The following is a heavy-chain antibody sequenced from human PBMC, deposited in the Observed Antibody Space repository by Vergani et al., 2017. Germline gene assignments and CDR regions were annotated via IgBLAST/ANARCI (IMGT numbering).Heavy chain of an antibody. Sequence: QLVESGGGWVQPGGSLRLSCVVSGFDFSSYIMNWVRQAPGKGLGWVSFVSTDTKSQSYAESVKGRFTISRDSAKNSLYLQMDSLRAEDTAVYYCAREYSSTSGRAFDFWGQGTKVTVSS. D-gene: IGHD2-2*01. CDR2: VSTDTKSQ. J-gene: IGHJ3*01. CDR1: GFDFSSYI. CDR3: AREYSSTSGRAFDF. V-gene: IGHV3-48*01.